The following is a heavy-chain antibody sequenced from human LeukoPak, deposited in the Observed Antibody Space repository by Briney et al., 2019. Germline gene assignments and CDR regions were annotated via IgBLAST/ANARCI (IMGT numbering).Heavy chain of an antibody. V-gene: IGHV1-2*02. Sequence: ASVKVSCKASGYTFTGYYMHWVRQAPGQGLEWMGWINPNSGGTNYAQKLQGRVTMTRDTSISTAYMELSRLRSDDTAVYYCARALIPHTRGYSYGSPAGYWGQGTLVTVSS. CDR2: INPNSGGT. CDR1: GYTFTGYY. D-gene: IGHD5-18*01. J-gene: IGHJ4*02. CDR3: ARALIPHTRGYSYGSPAGY.